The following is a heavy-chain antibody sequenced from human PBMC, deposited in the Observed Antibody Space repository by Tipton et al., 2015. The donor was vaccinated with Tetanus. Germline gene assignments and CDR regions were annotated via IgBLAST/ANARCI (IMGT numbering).Heavy chain of an antibody. CDR1: GYTFTSYG. Sequence: QLVQSGAEVKKPGASVKVSCKASGYTFTSYGISWVRQAPGQGLEWMGWISAYNGNANYAQKLQGRVTMTTDTSTSTAYMELRSLGSDDTAVYYCARDRVAAAGTYYYGMDVWGQGTTVTVSS. V-gene: IGHV1-18*04. J-gene: IGHJ6*02. CDR2: ISAYNGNA. D-gene: IGHD6-13*01. CDR3: ARDRVAAAGTYYYGMDV.